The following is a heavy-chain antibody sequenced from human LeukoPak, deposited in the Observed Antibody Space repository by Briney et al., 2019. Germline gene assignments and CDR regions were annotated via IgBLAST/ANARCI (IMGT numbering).Heavy chain of an antibody. CDR2: ISYLSSHV. V-gene: IGHV3-21*01. J-gene: IGHJ4*02. Sequence: GGSLRLSCSASGFTFSDYDMNWVRQAPGKGLEWVSSISYLSSHVYYGDSVKGRFSISRDNAKNSLYLQMNSLGAEDTAIYYCGRAFPPLRTSSAGDMWGQGILVTVSS. CDR1: GFTFSDYD. D-gene: IGHD3-16*01. CDR3: GRAFPPLRTSSAGDM.